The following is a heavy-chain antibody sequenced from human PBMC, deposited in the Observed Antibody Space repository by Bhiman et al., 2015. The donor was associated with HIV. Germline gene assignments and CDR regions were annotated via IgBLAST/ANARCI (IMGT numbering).Heavy chain of an antibody. CDR3: AREMGGSGSHAYGYYFDY. D-gene: IGHD1-26*01. CDR2: ISYDGTNK. CDR1: GFTFSSFG. V-gene: IGHV3-30*03. J-gene: IGHJ4*02. Sequence: QVQLVESGGGVVQPGRSLRLSCAASGFTFSSFGMHWVRQAPGKGLEWVAVISYDGTNKYYVDSVKGRFTISRDNAKNTLYLQMNSLRVEDTAVYYCAREMGGSGSHAYGYYFDYWGQGTLVTVSS.